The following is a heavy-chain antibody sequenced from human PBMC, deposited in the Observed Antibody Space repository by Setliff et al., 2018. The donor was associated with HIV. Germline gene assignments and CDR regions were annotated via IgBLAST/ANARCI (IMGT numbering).Heavy chain of an antibody. V-gene: IGHV4-4*07. Sequence: PSETLSLTCTVSGGSVDGYYWSWIRQPAGEGLEWIGRMYAAGWSNYNPSLESRVTMSVDRSKDQFSLRLTSVSAADTAVYYCARDPPGYGDANDYWGQGTLVTVSS. J-gene: IGHJ4*02. CDR3: ARDPPGYGDANDY. D-gene: IGHD4-17*01. CDR2: MYAAGWS. CDR1: GGSVDGYY.